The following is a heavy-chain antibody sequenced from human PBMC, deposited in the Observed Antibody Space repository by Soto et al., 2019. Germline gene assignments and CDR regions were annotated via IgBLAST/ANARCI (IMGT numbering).Heavy chain of an antibody. CDR3: ARDLGYCRSGTCYREWFEP. D-gene: IGHD2-15*01. CDR1: GYTFSTHG. Sequence: QVQLVQSGAEVKKPGASVKVSCKASGYTFSTHGISWVRQVPGQGLEWMGWVRGDNGHRNYAQSLLGRVTMTTDTSTDTAYMERRSLRSDDTAVYYCARDLGYCRSGTCYREWFEPWGQGPLVTVSS. CDR2: VRGDNGHR. V-gene: IGHV1-18*01. J-gene: IGHJ5*02.